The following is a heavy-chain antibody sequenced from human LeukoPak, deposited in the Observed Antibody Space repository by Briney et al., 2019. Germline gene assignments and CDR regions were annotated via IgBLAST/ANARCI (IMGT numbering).Heavy chain of an antibody. D-gene: IGHD3-10*01. J-gene: IGHJ6*04. V-gene: IGHV4-34*01. CDR2: INHSGST. CDR1: GGPFSGYY. Sequence: SETLSLTCAVYGGPFSGYYWSWIRQPPGKGLEWIGEINHSGSTNYNPSLKSRVTISVDTSKNQFSLKLSSVTAADTAVYYCARGRITMVRGVRKLYGMDVWGKGTTVTVSS. CDR3: ARGRITMVRGVRKLYGMDV.